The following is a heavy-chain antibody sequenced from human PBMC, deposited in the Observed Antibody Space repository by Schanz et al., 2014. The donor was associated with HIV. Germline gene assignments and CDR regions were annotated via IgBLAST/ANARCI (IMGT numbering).Heavy chain of an antibody. V-gene: IGHV3-30*18. CDR1: GFTFSSYG. D-gene: IGHD1-7*01. J-gene: IGHJ6*02. CDR2: ISYAGSNE. CDR3: AKDRITGTTGVPYYYYGMDV. Sequence: QLLESGGGVVQPGRSLRLSCAASGFTFSSYGMHWVRQAPGKGLEWVASISYAGSNENYEDSVKGRFTISRDNSKNTLYLQMNSLRAEDTAVYYCAKDRITGTTGVPYYYYGMDVWGQGTTVTVSS.